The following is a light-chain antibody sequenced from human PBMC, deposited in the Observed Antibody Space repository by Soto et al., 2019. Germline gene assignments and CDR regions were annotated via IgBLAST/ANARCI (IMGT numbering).Light chain of an antibody. CDR2: GAS. CDR1: QSVSSN. CDR3: QQYNEWPPLT. V-gene: IGKV3-15*01. Sequence: EIVMTQSPATLSVSPGERATLSCRASQSVSSNLAWYQQKPGQAPRLLIFGASTRATGIPARFTGSGSGTEFTLTISSLQSEDFPVYYCQQYNEWPPLTFGGGTKVDIK. J-gene: IGKJ4*01.